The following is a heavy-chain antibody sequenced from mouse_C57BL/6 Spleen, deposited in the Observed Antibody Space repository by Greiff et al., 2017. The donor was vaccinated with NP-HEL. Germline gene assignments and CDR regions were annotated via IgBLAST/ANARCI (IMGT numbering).Heavy chain of an antibody. D-gene: IGHD1-1*01. CDR1: GYTFTSYW. V-gene: IGHV1-52*01. J-gene: IGHJ1*03. CDR3: ASYYGSHWYSDV. Sequence: QVQLQQPGAELVRPGSSVKLSCKASGYTFTSYWMHWVKQRPIQGLEWIGNIDPSDSETHYNQKFKDKATLTVDKSSSTAYMQLSSLTSEDSAVYYCASYYGSHWYSDVWGTGTLVTVS. CDR2: IDPSDSET.